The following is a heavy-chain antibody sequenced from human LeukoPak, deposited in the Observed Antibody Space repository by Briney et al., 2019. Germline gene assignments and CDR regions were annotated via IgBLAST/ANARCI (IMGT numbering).Heavy chain of an antibody. D-gene: IGHD3-3*01. J-gene: IGHJ4*02. V-gene: IGHV3-74*01. CDR3: ATLNSFGSDY. CDR1: GFTFSRFW. Sequence: PGGSLRLSCAASGFTFSRFWMHWVRQPPGEGLVWVSRIETDGRTTNYADSVKGRFTISRDNAKNTVYLQMSSLRAEDTAVYYCATLNSFGSDYWGQGVLVTVSS. CDR2: IETDGRTT.